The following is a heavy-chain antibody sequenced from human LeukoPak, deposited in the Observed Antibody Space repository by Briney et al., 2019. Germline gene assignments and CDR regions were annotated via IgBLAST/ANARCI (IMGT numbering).Heavy chain of an antibody. CDR2: ISSSGSTI. D-gene: IGHD6-19*01. V-gene: IGHV3-48*03. CDR3: ARGQYSSGWYEEDDYYYGMDV. J-gene: IGHJ6*04. CDR1: GFTFSSYE. Sequence: PGGSLRLSCAASGFTFSSYEMNWVRQAPGKGLKWVSYISSSGSTIYYADSVKGRFTISRDNAKNSLHLQMNSLRAEDTAVYYCARGQYSSGWYEEDDYYYGMDVWGKGTTVTVSS.